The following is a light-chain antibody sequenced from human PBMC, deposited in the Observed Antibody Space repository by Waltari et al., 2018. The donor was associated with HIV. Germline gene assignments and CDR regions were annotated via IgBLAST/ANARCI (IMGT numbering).Light chain of an antibody. CDR1: ISDIGSYNL. Sequence: QSALTQPASVSGSPGQSITISCTGTISDIGSYNLVPWYQQYSGRAPKLIIYEVSKRPSGVSDRFSGSKSGNRASLTVAGLKVEDEADYYCCSYAGGRVFVLFGGGTRLTV. J-gene: IGLJ2*01. CDR3: CSYAGGRVFVL. CDR2: EVS. V-gene: IGLV2-23*02.